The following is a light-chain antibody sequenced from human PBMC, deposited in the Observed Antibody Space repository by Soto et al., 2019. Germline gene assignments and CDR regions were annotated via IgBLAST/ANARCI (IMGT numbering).Light chain of an antibody. J-gene: IGLJ3*02. Sequence: QSALTQPPSASGSPGQSVTISCTGTSSDVGDYNYVSWYQQHPGKAPKLMIYEVSRRPSGVPDRFSGSKSGNTASLTVSGLQAEDEADYYCQSYDDNSSWVFGGGTKLTVL. CDR1: SSDVGDYNY. CDR2: EVS. V-gene: IGLV2-8*01. CDR3: QSYDDNSSWV.